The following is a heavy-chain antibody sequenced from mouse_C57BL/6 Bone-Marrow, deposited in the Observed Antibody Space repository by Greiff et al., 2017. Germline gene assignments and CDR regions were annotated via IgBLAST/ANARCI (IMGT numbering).Heavy chain of an antibody. D-gene: IGHD2-2*01. V-gene: IGHV5-6*02. CDR1: GFTFSSYG. J-gene: IGHJ3*01. Sequence: DVMLVESGRDLVKPGGSLKLSCAASGFTFSSYGMSWVRQTPDKRLEWVATISRGDSYTYYPDSVKGRFTISRDNAKNTLYLQMSSLKSEDTAMYYCARRGFSWFAYWGQGTLVTVSA. CDR2: ISRGDSYT. CDR3: ARRGFSWFAY.